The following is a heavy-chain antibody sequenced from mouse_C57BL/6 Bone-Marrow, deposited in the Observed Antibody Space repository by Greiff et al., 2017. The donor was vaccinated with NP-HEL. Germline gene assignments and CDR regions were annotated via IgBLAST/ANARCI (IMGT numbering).Heavy chain of an antibody. J-gene: IGHJ4*01. CDR3: ARVYYMDAMDY. V-gene: IGHV2-2*01. CDR2: IWSGGST. D-gene: IGHD1-1*01. Sequence: VQLQQSGPGLVQPSQSLSITCTVSGFSLTSYGVHWVRQSPGKGLEWLGVIWSGGSTDYNAAFISRLSISKDNSKSQVFFKMNSLQADDTAIYYCARVYYMDAMDYWGQGTSVTVSS. CDR1: GFSLTSYG.